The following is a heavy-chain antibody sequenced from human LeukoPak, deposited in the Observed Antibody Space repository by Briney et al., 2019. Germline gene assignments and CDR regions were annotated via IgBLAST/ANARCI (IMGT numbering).Heavy chain of an antibody. V-gene: IGHV3-33*06. J-gene: IGHJ3*02. CDR2: IWYDGSNK. Sequence: GGSLRLSCAASGFTFSSYGMHWVRQAPAKGLEWVAVIWYDGSNKYYADSVKGRFTISRDNSKNTLYLQMNSLRAEDTAVYYCAKGQIQYISGAFDIWGQGTMVTVSS. CDR1: GFTFSSYG. CDR3: AKGQIQYISGAFDI. D-gene: IGHD6-19*01.